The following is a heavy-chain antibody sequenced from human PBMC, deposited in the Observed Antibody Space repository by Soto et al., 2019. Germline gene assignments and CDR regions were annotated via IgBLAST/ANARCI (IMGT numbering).Heavy chain of an antibody. CDR1: GGSISSGGYY. CDR3: ARVRGSGSYYRYYYYGMEV. Sequence: PSETLSLTCTVSGGSISSGGYYWSWIRQHPGKGLEWIGYIYYSGSTYYNPSLKSRVTISVDTSKNPFSLKLSSVTAADTAVYYCARVRGSGSYYRYYYYGMEVWGQGTTVTVSS. CDR2: IYYSGST. D-gene: IGHD3-10*01. J-gene: IGHJ6*02. V-gene: IGHV4-31*03.